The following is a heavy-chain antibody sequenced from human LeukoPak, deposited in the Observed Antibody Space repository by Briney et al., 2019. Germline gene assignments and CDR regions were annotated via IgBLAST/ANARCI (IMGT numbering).Heavy chain of an antibody. Sequence: GASVTVSCTASGYTFTSHDINWVRQATGQGLEWMGWMNPNSGNTGYAQKFQGRVTMTRNTSISTAYMELSSLRSEDTAVYYCARPGGLATVTGEGMDVWGQGTMDTVSS. J-gene: IGHJ3*01. V-gene: IGHV1-8*01. CDR2: MNPNSGNT. CDR1: GYTFTSHD. CDR3: ARPGGLATVTGEGMDV. D-gene: IGHD4-17*01.